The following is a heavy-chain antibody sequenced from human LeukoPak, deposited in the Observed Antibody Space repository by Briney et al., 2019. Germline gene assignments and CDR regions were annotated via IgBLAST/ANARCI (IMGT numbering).Heavy chain of an antibody. J-gene: IGHJ4*02. V-gene: IGHV1-69*13. CDR2: ITPVFNTA. D-gene: IGHD3-16*01. Sequence: SVKVSCKASGGTLRRYNFSWVRQAPGQGLEWVGAITPVFNTANYAQKFQGRVTITADESTRTVYMELSSLRSDDTAVYYCARGLGLGDHTTVDEKMDHWGQGTLVTVSS. CDR1: GGTLRRYN. CDR3: ARGLGLGDHTTVDEKMDH.